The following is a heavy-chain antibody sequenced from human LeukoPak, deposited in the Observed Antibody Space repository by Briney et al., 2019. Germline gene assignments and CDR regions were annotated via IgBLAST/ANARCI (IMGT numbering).Heavy chain of an antibody. CDR3: AKDLGRPYITMVRGVINSYYYYYMDV. V-gene: IGHV3-23*01. CDR1: GFTFSSYA. D-gene: IGHD3-10*01. J-gene: IGHJ6*03. Sequence: GGSLRLSCAASGFTFSSYAMSWVRQAPGKGLEWVSAISGSGGSTYYADSVKGRFTISRDNSKNTLYLQMNSLRAEDTAVYYCAKDLGRPYITMVRGVINSYYYYYMDVWGKGTTVTVSS. CDR2: ISGSGGST.